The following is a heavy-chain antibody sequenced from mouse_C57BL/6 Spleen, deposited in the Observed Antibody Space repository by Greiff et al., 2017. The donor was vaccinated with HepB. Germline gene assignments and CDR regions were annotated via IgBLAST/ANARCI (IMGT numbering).Heavy chain of an antibody. D-gene: IGHD2-5*01. CDR3: AKNSNYPYYYAMDY. V-gene: IGHV2-5*01. J-gene: IGHJ4*01. CDR1: GFSLTSYG. CDR2: IWRGGST. Sequence: VQVVESGPGLVQPSQSLSITCTVSGFSLTSYGVHWVRQSPGKGLEWLGVIWRGGSTDYNAAFMSRLSITKDNSKSQVFFKMNSLQADDTAIYYCAKNSNYPYYYAMDYWGQGTSVTVSS.